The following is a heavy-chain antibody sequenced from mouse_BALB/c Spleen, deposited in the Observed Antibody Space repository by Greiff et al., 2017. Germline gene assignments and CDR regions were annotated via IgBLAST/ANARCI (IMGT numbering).Heavy chain of an antibody. CDR3: AREAVRRPWFAY. Sequence: LVESGAELVRPGSSVKISCKASGYAFSSYWMNWVKQRPGQGLEWIGQIYPGDGDTNYNGKFKGKATLTADKSSSTAYMQLSSLTSEDSAVYFCAREAVRRPWFAYWGQGTLVTVSA. CDR1: GYAFSSYW. V-gene: IGHV1-80*01. D-gene: IGHD2-14*01. CDR2: IYPGDGDT. J-gene: IGHJ3*01.